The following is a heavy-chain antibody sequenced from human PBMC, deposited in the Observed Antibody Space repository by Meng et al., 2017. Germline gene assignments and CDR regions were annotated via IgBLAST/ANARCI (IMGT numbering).Heavy chain of an antibody. V-gene: IGHV4-4*02. CDR3: ARVVAATTLFLDY. J-gene: IGHJ4*02. Sequence: QGELQGAGPGLVKPSGTLSLTCSVSGGSIRSSNWWSWVRQPPGKGLEWIGEIYHSGSTNYNPSLKSRVTISVDKSKNQFSLKLSSVTAADTAVYYCARVVAATTLFLDYWGQGTLVTVFS. D-gene: IGHD2-15*01. CDR2: IYHSGST. CDR1: GGSIRSSNW.